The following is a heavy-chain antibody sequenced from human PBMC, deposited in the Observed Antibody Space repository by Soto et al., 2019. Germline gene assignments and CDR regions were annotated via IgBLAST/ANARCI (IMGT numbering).Heavy chain of an antibody. Sequence: EVQLVESGGGLVQPGGSLRLSCAASGFTLSSYWMNWVRLAPGKGLEWVANIKQDGSQKNYVDSVKGRFTISRDNAKHSLYLQMSSLRAEDTAVYYCMTSVTTHDYWGQGTLVTVSS. D-gene: IGHD4-17*01. V-gene: IGHV3-7*01. CDR2: IKQDGSQK. J-gene: IGHJ4*02. CDR3: MTSVTTHDY. CDR1: GFTLSSYW.